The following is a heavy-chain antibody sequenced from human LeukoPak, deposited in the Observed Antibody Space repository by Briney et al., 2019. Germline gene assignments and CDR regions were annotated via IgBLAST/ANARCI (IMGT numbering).Heavy chain of an antibody. D-gene: IGHD3-22*01. CDR2: IKEDGSEK. CDR3: AGDRIRVQLWLGGMDV. V-gene: IGHV3-7*01. CDR1: GFTFISYW. Sequence: GGSLRLSCAASGFTFISYWMTWVRQAPGKGLVWVANIKEDGSEKFYVDSVKGRFTISRDNANNSVYLQMNNLRAEDTAVYYCAGDRIRVQLWLGGMDVWGQGTTVTVSS. J-gene: IGHJ6*02.